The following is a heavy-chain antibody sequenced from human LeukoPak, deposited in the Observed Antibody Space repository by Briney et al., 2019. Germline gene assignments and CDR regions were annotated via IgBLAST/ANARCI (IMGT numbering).Heavy chain of an antibody. D-gene: IGHD3-22*01. CDR3: ARDYAMYYYDSSGSNSFDY. CDR2: ISSSSSYI. J-gene: IGHJ4*02. V-gene: IGHV3-21*01. CDR1: GFTFSSYS. Sequence: GGSLRLSCAASGFTFSSYSMSWVRQAPGKGLEWVSSISSSSSYIYYADSVKGRFTISGDNAKNSLYLQMNSLRAEDTAVYYCARDYAMYYYDSSGSNSFDYWGQGTLVTVSS.